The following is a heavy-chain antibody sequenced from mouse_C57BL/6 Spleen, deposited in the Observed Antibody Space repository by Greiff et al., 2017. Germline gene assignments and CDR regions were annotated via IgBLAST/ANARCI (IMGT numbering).Heavy chain of an antibody. Sequence: EVQGVESGGGLVKPGGSLKLSCAASGFTFSSYAMSWVRQTPEKRLEWVATISDGGSYTYYPDNVKGRCTISRDHAKNNLYLQMNHLKSEDTAMYYCAREYDCDGAHFAMDCWGKGTSDTVSS. CDR1: GFTFSSYA. J-gene: IGHJ4*01. CDR2: ISDGGSYT. D-gene: IGHD2-4*01. CDR3: AREYDCDGAHFAMDC. V-gene: IGHV5-4*01.